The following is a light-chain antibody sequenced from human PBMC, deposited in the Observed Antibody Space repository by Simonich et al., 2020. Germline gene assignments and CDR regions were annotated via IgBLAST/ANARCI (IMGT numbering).Light chain of an antibody. J-gene: IGKJ1*01. CDR1: QSISGW. CDR2: KAS. Sequence: DIQMTQSPSTLSASVGDRVTITCRASQSISGWLAWYQKKPGKAPKLLIYKASSLESGAPSRFSGSGSGTEFTLTISSLQPDDFATYYCQQYNSYSQAFGQGTKVEIK. V-gene: IGKV1-5*03. CDR3: QQYNSYSQA.